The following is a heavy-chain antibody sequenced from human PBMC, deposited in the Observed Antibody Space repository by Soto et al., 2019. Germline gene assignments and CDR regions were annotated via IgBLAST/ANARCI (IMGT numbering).Heavy chain of an antibody. V-gene: IGHV1-8*01. CDR2: MNPNSGNT. CDR3: ARGRAEGDDFDI. CDR1: GYTFTSYD. Sequence: QVQLVQSGAEVKKPGASVKVSCKASGYTFTSYDINWVQQATGPGLAWMGWMNPNSGNTGYAQKCQGRDTVTRNTSSSTAYMERSSLRAKDTAVYYCARGRAEGDDFDIWGQGTMDTVSS. J-gene: IGHJ3*02.